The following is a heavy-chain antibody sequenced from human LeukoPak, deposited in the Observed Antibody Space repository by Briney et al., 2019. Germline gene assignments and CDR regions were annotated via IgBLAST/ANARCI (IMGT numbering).Heavy chain of an antibody. V-gene: IGHV5-51*01. CDR1: GYSFTTYW. J-gene: IGHJ5*02. Sequence: GESLKISCKGSGYSFTTYWIGWVRQMPGKGLEYMGITYPGDSDTRYSPSFQGQVTISADKSISTAYLQWSSLKASDTAMYYCARRYCSGGSCQNNWFDPWGQGTLVTVSS. D-gene: IGHD2-15*01. CDR2: TYPGDSDT. CDR3: ARRYCSGGSCQNNWFDP.